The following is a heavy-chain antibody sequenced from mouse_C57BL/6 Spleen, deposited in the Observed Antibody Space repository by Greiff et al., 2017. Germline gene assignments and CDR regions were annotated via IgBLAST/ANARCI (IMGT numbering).Heavy chain of an antibody. V-gene: IGHV5-9-1*02. D-gene: IGHD1-1*01. J-gene: IGHJ3*01. CDR3: TRDYYGSSYAAWFAY. CDR2: ISSGGDYI. Sequence: EVKVVESGEGLVKPGGSLKLSCAASGFTFSSYAMSWVRQTPEKRLEWVAYISSGGDYIYYADNVKGRFTISRDNARNTLYLQMSSLKSEDTAMYYCTRDYYGSSYAAWFAYWGQGTLVTVSA. CDR1: GFTFSSYA.